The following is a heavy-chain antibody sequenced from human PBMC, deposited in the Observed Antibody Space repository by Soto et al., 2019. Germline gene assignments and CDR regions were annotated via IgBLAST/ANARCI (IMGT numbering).Heavy chain of an antibody. CDR2: INHSGST. D-gene: IGHD3-10*01. CDR3: ATGVRAYYYGMDV. V-gene: IGHV4-34*01. J-gene: IGHJ6*02. CDR1: GGSFSGYY. Sequence: ETLSLTCAVYGGSFSGYYWSWIRQPPGKGLEWIGEINHSGSTNYNPSLKSRVTISVDTSKNQFSLKLSSVTAADTAVYYCATGVRAYYYGMDVWGQGTTVTSP.